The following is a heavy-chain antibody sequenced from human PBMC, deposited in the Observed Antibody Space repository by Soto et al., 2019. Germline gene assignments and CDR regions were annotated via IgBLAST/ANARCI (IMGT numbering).Heavy chain of an antibody. CDR2: ISSSSSYI. CDR3: ARGRGSYPNYFDY. J-gene: IGHJ4*02. D-gene: IGHD1-26*01. CDR1: GFTFSSYS. Sequence: EVQLVESGGGLVKPGGSLRLSCAASGFTFSSYSMNWVRQAPGKGPEWVSSISSSSSYIYYADSVKGRFTISRDNXMNSLYLQMNSLRVEDTAVYYCARGRGSYPNYFDYWGQGTLVTVSS. V-gene: IGHV3-21*01.